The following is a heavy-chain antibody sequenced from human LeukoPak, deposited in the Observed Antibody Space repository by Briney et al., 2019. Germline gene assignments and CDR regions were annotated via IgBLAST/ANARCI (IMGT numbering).Heavy chain of an antibody. D-gene: IGHD3-22*01. Sequence: PGGSLRLSCAASGFTFSSYSMNWVRQAPGKGLEWVSSISSSSSYIYYADSVKGRSTISRDNAKNSLYLQMNSLRAEDTAVYYCARDSNYYDSSAYGWRWGQGTLVTVSS. CDR2: ISSSSSYI. CDR1: GFTFSSYS. J-gene: IGHJ4*02. V-gene: IGHV3-21*01. CDR3: ARDSNYYDSSAYGWR.